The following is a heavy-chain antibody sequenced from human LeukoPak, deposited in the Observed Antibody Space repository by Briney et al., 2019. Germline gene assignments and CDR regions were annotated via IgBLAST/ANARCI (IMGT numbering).Heavy chain of an antibody. D-gene: IGHD4-17*01. CDR3: AGGLRSGLIDY. CDR2: ISYDGTNK. Sequence: GGSLRLSCAASGFTFSTYAIHWVRQAPGKGLEWVAVISYDGTNKNYADSVKGRFTISRDNSKNTMYLQMNSLRAEDTAVYYCAGGLRSGLIDYWGQGTLVTVSS. V-gene: IGHV3-30*07. J-gene: IGHJ4*02. CDR1: GFTFSTYA.